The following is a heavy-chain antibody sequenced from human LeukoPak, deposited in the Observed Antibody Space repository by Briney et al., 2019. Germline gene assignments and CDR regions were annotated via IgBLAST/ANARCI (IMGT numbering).Heavy chain of an antibody. D-gene: IGHD6-13*01. J-gene: IGHJ4*02. CDR1: GGSISSSSYY. CDR2: IYYSGST. V-gene: IGHV4-39*01. CDR3: ARSYRQQLVLFDY. Sequence: SETLSLTCTVSGGSISSSSYYWGWIRQPPGKGLEWIGSIYYSGSTYYNPSLKSRVTISVDTSKNQFSLKLSSVTAADTAVYYCARSYRQQLVLFDYWGQGTLVTVSS.